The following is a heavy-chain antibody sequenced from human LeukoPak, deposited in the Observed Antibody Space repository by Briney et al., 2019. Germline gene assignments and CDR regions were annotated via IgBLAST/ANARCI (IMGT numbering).Heavy chain of an antibody. Sequence: ASVKVSCKASGYTFTSYDINWVRQATGQGLEWMGWMNPNSGNTGYAQKFQGRVTMTRDTSISTAYMELSRLRSDDTAVYYCARDRGVVIGFDYWGQGTLVTVSS. CDR3: ARDRGVVIGFDY. J-gene: IGHJ4*02. CDR2: MNPNSGNT. V-gene: IGHV1-8*01. D-gene: IGHD3-3*01. CDR1: GYTFTSYD.